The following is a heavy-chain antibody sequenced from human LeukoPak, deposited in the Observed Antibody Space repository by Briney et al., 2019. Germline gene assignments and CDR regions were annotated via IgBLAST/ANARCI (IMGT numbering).Heavy chain of an antibody. CDR3: ASLEHGY. Sequence: PSETLSLTCTVSGGSISSSSYYCGWIRQPPGKGLEWIGSIYYSGSTYYNPSLKSRVTTSVDTSKNQFSLKLSSVTAADTAVYYCASLEHGYWGQGTLVTVSS. CDR1: GGSISSSSYY. D-gene: IGHD1/OR15-1a*01. J-gene: IGHJ4*02. CDR2: IYYSGST. V-gene: IGHV4-39*01.